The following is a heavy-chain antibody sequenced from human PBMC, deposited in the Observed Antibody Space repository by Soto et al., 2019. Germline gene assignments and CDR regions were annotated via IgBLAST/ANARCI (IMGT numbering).Heavy chain of an antibody. CDR2: IYHSGST. CDR1: GYSISSGYY. CDR3: ARQGYEGSWFDP. V-gene: IGHV4-38-2*01. Sequence: SETLSLTFAVSGYSISSGYYWGWIRQPPGKGLEWIGSIYHSGSTYYNPSLKSRVTISVDTSKNQFSLKLSSVTAADTAVYYCARQGYEGSWFDPWGQGTLVTVSS. J-gene: IGHJ5*02. D-gene: IGHD3-10*01.